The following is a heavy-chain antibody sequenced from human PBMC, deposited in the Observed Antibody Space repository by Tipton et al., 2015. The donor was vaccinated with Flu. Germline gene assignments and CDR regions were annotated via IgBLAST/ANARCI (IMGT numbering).Heavy chain of an antibody. CDR2: IYPSGNT. V-gene: IGHV4-4*07. Sequence: LRLSCTVSGGSLSNYFWSWIRQPAGKGLEWIGRIYPSGNTNYNPSLQSRVTISVDTSKNQFSLKLSSVTAADTAVYYCARSSTAGGPLRPWGQGTLVTVSS. J-gene: IGHJ5*02. CDR3: ARSSTAGGPLRP. D-gene: IGHD2/OR15-2a*01. CDR1: GGSLSNYF.